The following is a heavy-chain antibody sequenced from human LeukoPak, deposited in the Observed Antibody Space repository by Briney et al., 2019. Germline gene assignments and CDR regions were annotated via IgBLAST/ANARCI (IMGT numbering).Heavy chain of an antibody. CDR2: MSYDGSNK. V-gene: IGHV3-30*18. CDR3: AKDLGSRSGSYKDY. D-gene: IGHD1-26*01. CDR1: GFIVSSNY. Sequence: GGSLRLSRAASGFIVSSNYMSWVRQAPGKGLEWVAVMSYDGSNKYYADSVKGRFTISRDNSKNTLYLQMNSLRAEDTAVYYCAKDLGSRSGSYKDYWGQGTLVTVSS. J-gene: IGHJ4*02.